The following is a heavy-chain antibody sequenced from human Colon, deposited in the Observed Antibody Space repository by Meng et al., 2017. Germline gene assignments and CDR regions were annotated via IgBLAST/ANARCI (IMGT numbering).Heavy chain of an antibody. J-gene: IGHJ4*02. Sequence: QVQLGGSGGGVVRPGRHLRLSRAASGFTLSSYPMHWIRQAPGKRLEWVAVISYDGGTQLYADSVKGRFTISRDTSANTLYLQMNALRTEDTAVYYCVRDPQRGWGDYFDYWGQGTLVTVSS. D-gene: IGHD3-16*01. V-gene: IGHV3-30*01. CDR1: GFTLSSYP. CDR3: VRDPQRGWGDYFDY. CDR2: ISYDGGTQ.